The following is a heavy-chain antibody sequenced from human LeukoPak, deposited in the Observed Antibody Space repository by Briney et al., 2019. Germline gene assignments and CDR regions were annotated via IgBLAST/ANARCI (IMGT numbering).Heavy chain of an antibody. CDR2: FDPGDDET. D-gene: IGHD1-26*01. CDR1: GYSLSELS. CDR3: ATEKALLLAP. V-gene: IGHV1-24*01. Sequence: GASVKVSCKVSGYSLSELSTHWVRQAPGQGLEWMGGFDPGDDETIYAQKFQGRVTMTEDTSTDTAYLELSSLRSEDTAVYFCATEKALLLAPWGRGTPVPVSS. J-gene: IGHJ5*02.